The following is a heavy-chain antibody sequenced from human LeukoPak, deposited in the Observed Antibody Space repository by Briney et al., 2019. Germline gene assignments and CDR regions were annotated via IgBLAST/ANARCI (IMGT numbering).Heavy chain of an antibody. Sequence: GGSLRLSCAASGFTFSSYGMHWVRQAPGKGLEWVAVIWYDGSNKYYADSVKGRFTISRDNSKNTLYLQMNSLRAEDTAVYYCAREAFGDVLMVYATNWFNPWGQGTLVTVSS. J-gene: IGHJ5*02. CDR3: AREAFGDVLMVYATNWFNP. CDR1: GFTFSSYG. D-gene: IGHD2-8*01. CDR2: IWYDGSNK. V-gene: IGHV3-33*01.